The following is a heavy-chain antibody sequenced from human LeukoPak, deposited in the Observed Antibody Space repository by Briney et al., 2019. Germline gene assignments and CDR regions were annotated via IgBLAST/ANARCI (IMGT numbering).Heavy chain of an antibody. V-gene: IGHV3-30*18. D-gene: IGHD3-10*01. Sequence: GGSLRLSCAASGFTFSSYGMHWVRQAPGKGLEWVAVISYDGSNKYYADSVKGRFTISRDNSKNTLYLQMNSLRAEDTAVYYCAKDRGMGFWSMDVRGQGTTVTVSS. J-gene: IGHJ6*02. CDR1: GFTFSSYG. CDR3: AKDRGMGFWSMDV. CDR2: ISYDGSNK.